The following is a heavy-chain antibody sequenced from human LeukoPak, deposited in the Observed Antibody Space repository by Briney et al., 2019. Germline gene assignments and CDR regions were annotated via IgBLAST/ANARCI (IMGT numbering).Heavy chain of an antibody. CDR1: GGSISSYY. CDR2: IYTSGST. V-gene: IGHV4-4*07. D-gene: IGHD3-22*01. CDR3: ARDKPHYYDSSGSSHNWFDP. Sequence: SETLSLTCTVSGGSISSYYWSWIRQPAGKGLEWIGRIYTSGSTNYNPSLKSRVTMSVDTCKNQFSLKLSSVTAADTDVYYCARDKPHYYDSSGSSHNWFDPWGQGTLVTVSS. J-gene: IGHJ5*02.